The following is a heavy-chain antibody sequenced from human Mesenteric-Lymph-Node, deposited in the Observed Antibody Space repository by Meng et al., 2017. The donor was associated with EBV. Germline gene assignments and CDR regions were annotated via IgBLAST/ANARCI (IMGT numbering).Heavy chain of an antibody. CDR2: IHHSETA. D-gene: IGHD2-2*01. Sequence: QVRRQQWGAGRLKPSDTLSLTCVLLGGSFSGYSWNWIRQAPGKGLEWIGKIHHSETADYNPSLEDRVIISADTSKNQFSLKLTSVTAADTAVYYCARQGYCRTTTCSTWFDPWGQGTLVTVSS. CDR1: GGSFSGYS. V-gene: IGHV4-34*01. J-gene: IGHJ5*02. CDR3: ARQGYCRTTTCSTWFDP.